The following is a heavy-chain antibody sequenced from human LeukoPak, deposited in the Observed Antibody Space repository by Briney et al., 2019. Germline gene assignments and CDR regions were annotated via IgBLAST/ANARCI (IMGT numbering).Heavy chain of an antibody. D-gene: IGHD4-17*01. J-gene: IGHJ4*02. V-gene: IGHV4-30-2*01. CDR2: IYHSRST. CDR3: ARTSSMTTVYFDY. Sequence: PSETLSLTCAVSGGSISSGGYSWSWIRQPPGKGLEWIGYIYHSRSTYYNPSLKSRVTISVDRSKNQFSLKLSSVTAADTAVYYCARTSSMTTVYFDYWGQGTLVTVSP. CDR1: GGSISSGGYS.